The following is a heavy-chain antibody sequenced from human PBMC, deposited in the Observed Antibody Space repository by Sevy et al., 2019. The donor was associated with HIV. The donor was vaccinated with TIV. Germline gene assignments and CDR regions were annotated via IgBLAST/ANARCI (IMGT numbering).Heavy chain of an antibody. CDR3: ARHGNSSSSRVAFDI. CDR1: GYSISSGYY. D-gene: IGHD6-6*01. Sequence: SESLSLTCAVSGYSISSGYYWGWIRQPPGKGLEGIGNMCHSGSTQYNPSLKSRVTISVDTSKNQFSLKLSSVTAADAAVHSCARHGNSSSSRVAFDIWGQGTMVTVSS. V-gene: IGHV4-38-2*01. CDR2: MCHSGST. J-gene: IGHJ3*02.